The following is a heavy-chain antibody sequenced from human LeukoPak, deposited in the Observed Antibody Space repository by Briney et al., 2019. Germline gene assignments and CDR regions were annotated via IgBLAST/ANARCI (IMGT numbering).Heavy chain of an antibody. J-gene: IGHJ3*02. D-gene: IGHD5-24*01. CDR3: ARSYRDVYIRGAFDI. V-gene: IGHV3-53*04. CDR1: GFTVSSNY. CDR2: IYSGDST. Sequence: PGGSLRLSCVASGFTVSSNYMSWVRQAPGKGLEWVSVIYSGDSTDYADSVKGRVTISRHNFRNTVYLQMNSLRPEDTAVYYCARSYRDVYIRGAFDIWGQGTLVTVSS.